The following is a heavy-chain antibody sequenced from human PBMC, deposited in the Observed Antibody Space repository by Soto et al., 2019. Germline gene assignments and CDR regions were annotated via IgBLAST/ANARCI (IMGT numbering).Heavy chain of an antibody. V-gene: IGHV1-18*01. Sequence: GASVKVSCKASGYTFTSYGISWVRQAPGQGLEWMGWISAYNGNTNYAQKLQGRVTMTTDTSTSTAYMELRSLRSDDTAVYYCARDKQGSGCLVSTTLRPPVFDYWGQGTLVTVSS. CDR3: ARDKQGSGCLVSTTLRPPVFDY. D-gene: IGHD6-19*01. CDR2: ISAYNGNT. J-gene: IGHJ4*02. CDR1: GYTFTSYG.